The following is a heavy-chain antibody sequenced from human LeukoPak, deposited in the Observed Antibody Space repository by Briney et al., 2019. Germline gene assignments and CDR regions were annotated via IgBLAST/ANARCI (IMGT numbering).Heavy chain of an antibody. CDR3: ARDPRGSGSYCVSAFDI. CDR1: GFTFSSYS. D-gene: IGHD3-10*01. Sequence: PGGSLRLTCTASGFTFSSYSMNWVRQAPGKGLEWVSYISSSSSTIYYADSVKDRFTVSRDNVQNSLYLQMNSLRAEDTAVYHCARDPRGSGSYCVSAFDIWGQGTVVTVSS. J-gene: IGHJ3*02. CDR2: ISSSSSTI. V-gene: IGHV3-48*01.